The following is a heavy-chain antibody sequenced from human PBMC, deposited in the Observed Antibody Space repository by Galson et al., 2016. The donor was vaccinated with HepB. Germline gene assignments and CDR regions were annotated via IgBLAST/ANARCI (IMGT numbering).Heavy chain of an antibody. V-gene: IGHV3-30*04. CDR2: ISYDGSNQ. J-gene: IGHJ4*02. D-gene: IGHD6-6*01. CDR3: AREKAALDY. Sequence: QAPGKGLEWVAIISYDGSNQYYADSVKGRFTISRDNSKDTLYLQMNSLRTEDTAVYFCAREKAALDYWGQGTLVTVSS.